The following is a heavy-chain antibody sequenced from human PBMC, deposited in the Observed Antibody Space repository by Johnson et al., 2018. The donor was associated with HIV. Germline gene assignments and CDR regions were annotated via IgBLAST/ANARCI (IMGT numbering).Heavy chain of an antibody. CDR3: TKDKQQLVRGGAFDI. V-gene: IGHV3-9*01. J-gene: IGHJ3*02. Sequence: VQLVESGGGVVQPGQSLRLSCAASGLTFSSYAMHWVRQAPGKGLEWVSGISWNSGSIGYADSVKGRFTISRDNAKNSLYLQMNSLRAEDTALYYCTKDKQQLVRGGAFDIWGQGTMVTVSS. CDR2: ISWNSGSI. D-gene: IGHD6-6*01. CDR1: GLTFSSYA.